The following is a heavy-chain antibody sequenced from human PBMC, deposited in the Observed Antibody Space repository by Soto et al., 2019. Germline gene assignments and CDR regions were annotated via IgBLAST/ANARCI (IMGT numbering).Heavy chain of an antibody. CDR2: ISSDGSTK. J-gene: IGHJ4*02. V-gene: IGHV3-30-3*01. CDR3: ARDLYGSGSIDY. Sequence: GGSLRLSCAASGFTFSSYAMSWVRQAPGKGLEWVAVISSDGSTKYYADSVKGRFTISRDNSRNTLYLQMDSLRGEDTAVCYCARDLYGSGSIDYWGQGTLVTVSS. D-gene: IGHD3-10*01. CDR1: GFTFSSYA.